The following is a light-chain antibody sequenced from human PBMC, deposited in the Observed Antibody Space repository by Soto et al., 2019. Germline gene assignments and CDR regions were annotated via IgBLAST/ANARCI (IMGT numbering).Light chain of an antibody. CDR2: DAS. Sequence: EIVLTQSPATLSLSPGERATLSCRASQSVSKYLAWYQQKPGQAPRLLIHDASNRATGIPDRFSGSGSGTDFTLTISSLEPEDFGVYYCQQRSNWPHITFGGGTKVEIK. CDR3: QQRSNWPHIT. CDR1: QSVSKY. V-gene: IGKV3-11*01. J-gene: IGKJ4*01.